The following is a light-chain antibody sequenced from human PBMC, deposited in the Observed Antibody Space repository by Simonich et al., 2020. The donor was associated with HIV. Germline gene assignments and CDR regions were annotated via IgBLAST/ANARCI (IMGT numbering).Light chain of an antibody. Sequence: DIVMTQSPDSLAVSLGEWAASTFKSSQIVLYSSNYKNYFAWYQQKPGQHPKLLIFWAAARESGVPDRFSGSGSGTDFTLTISSLQAEDVAVYYCQQYYSTPYTFGQGTKLEIK. CDR3: QQYYSTPYT. CDR2: WAA. J-gene: IGKJ2*01. V-gene: IGKV4-1*01. CDR1: QIVLYSSNYKNY.